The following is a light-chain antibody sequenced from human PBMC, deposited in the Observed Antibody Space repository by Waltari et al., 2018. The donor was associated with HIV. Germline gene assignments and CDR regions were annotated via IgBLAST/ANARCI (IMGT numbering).Light chain of an antibody. CDR1: SSTIGAGYD. Sequence: QSVLTQPPSVSGAPGQRVTIPCTGSSSTIGAGYDVHWYQPLPGTAPKLLIYGNSNRPSGVPDRFSGSKSGTSASLAITGLQAEDEADYYCQSYDSTGVFGGGTKLTVL. V-gene: IGLV1-40*01. CDR2: GNS. CDR3: QSYDSTGV. J-gene: IGLJ3*02.